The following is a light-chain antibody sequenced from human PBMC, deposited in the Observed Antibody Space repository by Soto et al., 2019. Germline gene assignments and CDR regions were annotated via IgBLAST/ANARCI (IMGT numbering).Light chain of an antibody. Sequence: DIQMTQSPSILSASVGDRVTITCRASQSISKWLAWYQQKPGKAPKPLIYEASSLERGVPSRFSGSGSGTDFTLTISSLQPDDSATYYCQQYSTYSMYSFGQGTKLEIK. V-gene: IGKV1-5*03. CDR3: QQYSTYSMYS. CDR1: QSISKW. CDR2: EAS. J-gene: IGKJ2*03.